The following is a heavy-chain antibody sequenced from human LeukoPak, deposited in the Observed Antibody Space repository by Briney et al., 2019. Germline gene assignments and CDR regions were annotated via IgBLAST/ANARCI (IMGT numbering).Heavy chain of an antibody. CDR3: ARGRVSSSTWYSTYYYYFYMDV. Sequence: SETLSLTCSVSGGSISSYYWSWIRQPPGKGLEWIGYMYNSGSANYNPSLKSRVTISLDTSKNQFSLKLNSVTAADTAVYFCARGRVSSSTWYSTYYYYFYMDVWGKGTTVTVSS. D-gene: IGHD1-1*01. CDR1: GGSISSYY. CDR2: MYNSGSA. J-gene: IGHJ6*03. V-gene: IGHV4-59*13.